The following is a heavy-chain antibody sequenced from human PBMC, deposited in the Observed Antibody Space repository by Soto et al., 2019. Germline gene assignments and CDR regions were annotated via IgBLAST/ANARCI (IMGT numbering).Heavy chain of an antibody. J-gene: IGHJ5*02. Sequence: VQLLESGGGLVQPGGSLRLSCAASGFTFSSYAMSWVRQAPGKGLEWVSAISGSGGSTYYADSVKGRFTISRDNSKNTLYLQMNSLRAEDTAVYYCAKGPIVVVVAAHNWFDPWGQGTLVTVSS. CDR1: GFTFSSYA. V-gene: IGHV3-23*01. CDR2: ISGSGGST. D-gene: IGHD2-15*01. CDR3: AKGPIVVVVAAHNWFDP.